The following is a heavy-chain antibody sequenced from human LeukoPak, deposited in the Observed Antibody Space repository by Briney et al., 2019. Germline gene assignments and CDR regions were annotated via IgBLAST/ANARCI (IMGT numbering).Heavy chain of an antibody. J-gene: IGHJ3*01. V-gene: IGHV4-59*01. D-gene: IGHD3-3*01. CDR3: ARDLRETVFGGIRGFDL. CDR1: GGSINNKY. CDR2: INKSGTT. Sequence: PSETLSLTCTVFGGSINNKYWSWIRQSPGKGPGWIGCINKSGTTDYNPSLKSRVTMSIDTSNSQFFLKLSSVTTADTAVYYCARDLRETVFGGIRGFDLWGRGTLVTVSS.